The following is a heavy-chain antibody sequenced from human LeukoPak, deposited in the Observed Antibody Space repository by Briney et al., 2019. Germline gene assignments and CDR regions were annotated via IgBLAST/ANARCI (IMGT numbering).Heavy chain of an antibody. CDR3: ARAPEGSSSSGSDSYYYYYYMDV. CDR2: IYYSGST. CDR1: GGSMSSYY. V-gene: IGHV4-59*01. Sequence: SETLSLTCTVSGGSMSSYYWSWIRQPPGKGLEWIGYIYYSGSTHYNPSLKSPVTISVDTSKNQFSLKLSSVTAADTAVYYCARAPEGSSSSGSDSYYYYYYMDVWGKGTTVTVAS. D-gene: IGHD6-6*01. J-gene: IGHJ6*03.